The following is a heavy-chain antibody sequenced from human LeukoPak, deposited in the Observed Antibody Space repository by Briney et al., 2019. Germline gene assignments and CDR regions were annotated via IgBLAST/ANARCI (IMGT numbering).Heavy chain of an antibody. CDR2: IYHGGST. CDR1: GGSVSSNNW. V-gene: IGHV4-4*02. D-gene: IGHD6-6*01. J-gene: IGHJ4*02. Sequence: PSETLSLTCAVSGGSVSSNNWWSWARQPPGKGLEWIGEIYHGGSTNYNPSLKSRVTISVDKSKNQISLKLNSVTAADTAVYYCARDVGARLPGYWGQGTLVTVSS. CDR3: ARDVGARLPGY.